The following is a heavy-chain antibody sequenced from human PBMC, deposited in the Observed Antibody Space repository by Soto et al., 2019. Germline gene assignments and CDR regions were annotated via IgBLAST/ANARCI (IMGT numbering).Heavy chain of an antibody. CDR3: AKWYCSGGSCYPTFDS. CDR1: GFTLKNYA. J-gene: IGHJ4*02. D-gene: IGHD2-15*01. V-gene: IGHV3-23*01. CDR2: ISGSGGST. Sequence: GGSLRLSCAGSGFTLKNYAMSWVRQAPGKGLEWVSGISGSGGSTYYTDSVKGRFTMSRDNSKNTLYLQMNSLRAEDTAVYYCAKWYCSGGSCYPTFDSWGQGTLVTVSS.